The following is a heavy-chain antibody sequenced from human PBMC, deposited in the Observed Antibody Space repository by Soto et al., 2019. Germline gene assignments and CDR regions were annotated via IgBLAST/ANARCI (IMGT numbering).Heavy chain of an antibody. J-gene: IGHJ5*02. CDR2: INHSGST. V-gene: IGHV4-34*01. CDR1: GGSFSGYY. Sequence: ASETLSLTCAVYGGSFSGYYWSWIRQPPGKGLEWIGEINHSGSTYYNPSLKSRVTISVDRSKNQFSLKLSSVTAADTAVYYCARVDCSSTSCYDEPNWFDPWGQGTLVTVSS. D-gene: IGHD2-2*01. CDR3: ARVDCSSTSCYDEPNWFDP.